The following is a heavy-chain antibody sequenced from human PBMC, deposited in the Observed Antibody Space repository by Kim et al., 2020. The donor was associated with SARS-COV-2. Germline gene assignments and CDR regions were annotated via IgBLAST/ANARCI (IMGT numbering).Heavy chain of an antibody. D-gene: IGHD3-10*01. CDR3: ARDGSGTYLAGFDY. Sequence: YNVTLKSRLTMSVDTSKNHFPLKLSAVTAADTAVYCCARDGSGTYLAGFDYWGQGTLVTVSS. V-gene: IGHV4-39*06. J-gene: IGHJ4*02.